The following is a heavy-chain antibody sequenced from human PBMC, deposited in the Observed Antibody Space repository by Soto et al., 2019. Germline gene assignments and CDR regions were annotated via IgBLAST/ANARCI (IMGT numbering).Heavy chain of an antibody. CDR1: GYTFTRYG. J-gene: IGHJ6*04. V-gene: IGHV1-18*01. D-gene: IGHD3-16*01. CDR3: AMVDVYVTPSPQDV. Sequence: QVQLVQSGAEVKNPGASVKVSCKASGYTFTRYGIGWARQAPGQGLEGMGWINTYNGNTNYAQNVQGRVTLTTDNSTRTANMELRRLRSNDKAIYYCAMVDVYVTPSPQDVRGKGTTVIVSS. CDR2: INTYNGNT.